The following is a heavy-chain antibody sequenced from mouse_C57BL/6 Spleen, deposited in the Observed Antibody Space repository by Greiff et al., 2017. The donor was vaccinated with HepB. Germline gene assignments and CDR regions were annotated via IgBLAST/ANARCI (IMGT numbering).Heavy chain of an antibody. Sequence: QVQLQQSGAELARPGASVKLSCKASGYTFTSYGISWVKQRTGQGLEWIGEIYPRSGNTYSNEKFKGKATLTADKSSSTAYMELRSLTSEDSAVYFCARGLGRKDYFDYWGQGTTLTVSS. CDR3: ARGLGRKDYFDY. CDR2: IYPRSGNT. CDR1: GYTFTSYG. V-gene: IGHV1-81*01. J-gene: IGHJ2*01. D-gene: IGHD4-1*01.